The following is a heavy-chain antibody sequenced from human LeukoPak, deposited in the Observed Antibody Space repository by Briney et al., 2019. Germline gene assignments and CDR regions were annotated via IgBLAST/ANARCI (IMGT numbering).Heavy chain of an antibody. CDR1: GFTFSSYG. CDR2: ISHDGGDE. D-gene: IGHD6-19*01. Sequence: PGGSLRLSSAASGFTFSSYGMHWVRQAPGKGLEWVSLISHDGGDERYADSVKGRFTISRDNSKSTLYLQMNSLRVEDTAVYYCARGNQWLIDYWGQGTQVTVSS. V-gene: IGHV3-30*03. J-gene: IGHJ4*02. CDR3: ARGNQWLIDY.